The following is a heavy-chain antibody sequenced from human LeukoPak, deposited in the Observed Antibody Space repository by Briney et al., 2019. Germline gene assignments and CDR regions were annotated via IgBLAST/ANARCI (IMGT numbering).Heavy chain of an antibody. V-gene: IGHV3-33*01. CDR2: IWYGGSNQ. D-gene: IGHD3-22*01. Sequence: GGSLRLSYAASGFTFSSYGMLWVRQAPGKGLEGGADIWYGGSNQYYAAYVKGRFTISRDNSKYTLYLQMNSLRAEDTAVYYGARASSVVFFEYWGQGAQVNVSS. CDR3: ARASSVVFFEY. J-gene: IGHJ4*02. CDR1: GFTFSSYG.